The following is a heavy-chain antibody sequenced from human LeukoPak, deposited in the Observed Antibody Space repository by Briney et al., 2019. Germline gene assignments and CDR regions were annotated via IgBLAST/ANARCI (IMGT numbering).Heavy chain of an antibody. CDR1: GGTFSSYA. CDR3: ARDKGYYYDSSGYNLFDY. Sequence: SVKVSCKASGGTFSSYAISWVRQAPGQGLEWMGGIIPIFGTANYAQKFQGRVTITADKSTSTAYMELSSLRSEDTAVYYCARDKGYYYDSSGYNLFDYWGQGTLVTVSS. CDR2: IIPIFGTA. D-gene: IGHD3-22*01. J-gene: IGHJ4*02. V-gene: IGHV1-69*06.